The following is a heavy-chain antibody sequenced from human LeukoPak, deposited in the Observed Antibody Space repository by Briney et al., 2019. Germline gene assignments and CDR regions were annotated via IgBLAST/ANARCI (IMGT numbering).Heavy chain of an antibody. Sequence: SETLPLTCTVSGGSISSYYWGWIRQPPGKGLEYIGYIYNSGSTNYNPSLKSRVTIAGDTSKNQFSLRLTSVTAADTAVYYCARISAAAVEPWGKGTTVTISS. V-gene: IGHV4-59*01. CDR3: ARISAAAVEP. J-gene: IGHJ6*04. D-gene: IGHD6-13*01. CDR2: IYNSGST. CDR1: GGSISSYY.